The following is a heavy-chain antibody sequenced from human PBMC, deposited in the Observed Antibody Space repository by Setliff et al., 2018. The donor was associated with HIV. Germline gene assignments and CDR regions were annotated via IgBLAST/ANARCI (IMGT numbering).Heavy chain of an antibody. CDR2: IGTSGDT. D-gene: IGHD3-22*01. Sequence: GSLRLSCAASGFTFSNYDMHWVRQPTGKGLEWVSAIGTSGDTYYPGSVKGRFTISRENAKNALYLQMNSLRAEDTAVYYCARDWGEHYDSSGFSSWGQGTLVTVS. CDR3: ARDWGEHYDSSGFSS. CDR1: GFTFSNYD. V-gene: IGHV3-13*01. J-gene: IGHJ5*02.